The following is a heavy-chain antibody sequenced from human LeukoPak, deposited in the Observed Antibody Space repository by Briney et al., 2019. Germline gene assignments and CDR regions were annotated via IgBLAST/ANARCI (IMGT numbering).Heavy chain of an antibody. V-gene: IGHV1-2*02. CDR2: INPNSGGT. CDR1: GYTFIVYY. CDR3: ARGGRIMTDDAFDI. D-gene: IGHD3-16*01. J-gene: IGHJ3*02. Sequence: ASVKASCKASGYTFIVYYMHWVRQAPGQGLEWMGWINPNSGGTNYAQMFQGRVTMTRDTSISTAYMELSRLRSDDTAVYYCARGGRIMTDDAFDIWGQGTMVTVSS.